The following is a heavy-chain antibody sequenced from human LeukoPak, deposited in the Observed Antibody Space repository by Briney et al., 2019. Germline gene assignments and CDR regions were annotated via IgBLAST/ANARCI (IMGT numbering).Heavy chain of an antibody. CDR3: ARDQYYAFDI. CDR1: GFTFSRYS. CDR2: ISSDSTT. D-gene: IGHD2/OR15-2a*01. Sequence: GESLRLSCAAAGFTFSRYSMNWVRQAPGKGLEWISHISSDSTTYYAGSVKGRFTISRDNAKNLLSLQMNSLRAEDTAVYYCARDQYYAFDIWGQGTMVTVSS. J-gene: IGHJ3*02. V-gene: IGHV3-48*01.